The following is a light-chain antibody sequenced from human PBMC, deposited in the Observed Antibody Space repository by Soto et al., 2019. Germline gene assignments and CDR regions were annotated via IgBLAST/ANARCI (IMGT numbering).Light chain of an antibody. V-gene: IGLV1-40*01. J-gene: IGLJ1*01. Sequence: QPVLTQPPSVSGAPGQRVTISCTGSSSNIGAGYDVHWYQQVPGTAPKLLIYGKNNRPSGVPDRFSGSKSGTSASLAITGLQAEDEADYYCQSYDSSLSGYVFGTGTKLTVL. CDR3: QSYDSSLSGYV. CDR1: SSNIGAGYD. CDR2: GKN.